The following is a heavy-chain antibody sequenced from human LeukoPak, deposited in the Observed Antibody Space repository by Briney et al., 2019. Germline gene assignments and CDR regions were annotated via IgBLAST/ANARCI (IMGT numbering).Heavy chain of an antibody. CDR1: GFTFSNAW. D-gene: IGHD3-3*01. CDR3: TAQNYDFWSGYPQNWFDP. CDR2: IKNKADSGTI. Sequence: RTGGSLRLSCAASGFTFSNAWMNWVRQAPGKGLEWVGRIKNKADSGTIDYAAPVKGRFTISRDDSKNTLFLQMNNLRTEDTAVYSCTAQNYDFWSGYPQNWFDPWGQGTLVTVSS. V-gene: IGHV3-15*01. J-gene: IGHJ5*02.